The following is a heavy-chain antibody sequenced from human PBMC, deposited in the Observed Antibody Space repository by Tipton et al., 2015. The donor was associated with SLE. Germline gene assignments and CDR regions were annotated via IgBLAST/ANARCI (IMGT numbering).Heavy chain of an antibody. D-gene: IGHD6-19*01. CDR3: ARDIQWLRYFDY. Sequence: QLVQSGAEVKKPGSSVKVSCKASGGTFSSYSMNWVRQAPGKGLEWVSYISSSSSTIYYADSVKGRFIISRDNSKNTLYLQMNSLRAEDTAVYYCARDIQWLRYFDYWGQGTLVTVSS. V-gene: IGHV3-48*01. CDR1: GGTFSSYS. CDR2: ISSSSSTI. J-gene: IGHJ4*02.